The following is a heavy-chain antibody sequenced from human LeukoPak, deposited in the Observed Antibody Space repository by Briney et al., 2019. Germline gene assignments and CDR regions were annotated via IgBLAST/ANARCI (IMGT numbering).Heavy chain of an antibody. CDR3: ARVFERSLSYFDY. CDR2: ISYDGST. J-gene: IGHJ4*02. V-gene: IGHV4-59*01. Sequence: SETLSLTCTVSGGSINSASWSWIRQPPGKGLEWMGFISYDGSTSYNPSLGSRVTISIDTSRNQFSLDLSSVTAADTAVYYCARVFERSLSYFDYWGQGTLVTVSS. CDR1: GGSINSAS. D-gene: IGHD3-16*02.